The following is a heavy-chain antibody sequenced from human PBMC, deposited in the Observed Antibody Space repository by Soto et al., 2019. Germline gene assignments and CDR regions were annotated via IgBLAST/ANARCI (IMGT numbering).Heavy chain of an antibody. CDR1: GGTFSSYT. CDR2: IIPILGIA. CDR3: ARDQDYYDSSGPSLDY. Sequence: KVSCKASGGTFSSYTISWVRQAPGQGLEWMGRIIPILGIANYAQKFQGRVTITADKSTSTAYMELSSLRSEDTAVYYCARDQDYYDSSGPSLDYWGQGTLVTVSS. D-gene: IGHD3-22*01. V-gene: IGHV1-69*04. J-gene: IGHJ4*02.